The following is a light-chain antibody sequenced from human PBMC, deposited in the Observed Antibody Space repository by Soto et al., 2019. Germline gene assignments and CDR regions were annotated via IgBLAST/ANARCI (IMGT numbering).Light chain of an antibody. CDR3: QQYNSYS. V-gene: IGKV1-5*01. CDR1: QSISNR. J-gene: IGKJ1*01. Sequence: IQMSQSAATLPASVGDRVTITCRASQSISNRLAWYQQKPGTAPKVLIYHASNLQSGVPSRFSGSGSGTEFTLTISSLQPDDFATYYCQQYNSYSFGQGTKVDI. CDR2: HAS.